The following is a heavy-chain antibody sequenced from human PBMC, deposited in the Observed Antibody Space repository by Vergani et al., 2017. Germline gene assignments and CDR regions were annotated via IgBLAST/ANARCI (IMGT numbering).Heavy chain of an antibody. D-gene: IGHD5-12*01. J-gene: IGHJ6*02. Sequence: EVQLLQSEGAVVQPGGSLRLSCVASGFSFSSHAMSWVRQGHGQGLEWVSSIKNTGGSTHYADSVKGRFTISRDNYKNTLYLQMNSLRVEDPAVYYCANANPRNSRYAYLYYCHAMDFWGQGTTVTVSS. V-gene: IGHV3-23*01. CDR2: IKNTGGST. CDR1: GFSFSSHA. CDR3: ANANPRNSRYAYLYYCHAMDF.